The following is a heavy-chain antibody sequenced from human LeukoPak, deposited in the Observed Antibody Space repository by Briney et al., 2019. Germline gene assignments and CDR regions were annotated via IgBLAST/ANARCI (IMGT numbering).Heavy chain of an antibody. Sequence: PSETLSLTCTVSGGSMRSSSYYWGWIRQPPGKGLEWIGSMYDSGSTYYNPSLKSRVTISLDTSKNQFSLKLSSVTAADTAVYYCARAKWIAVAGTWFDYWGQGTLVTVSS. CDR3: ARAKWIAVAGTWFDY. CDR1: GGSMRSSSYY. V-gene: IGHV4-39*07. J-gene: IGHJ4*02. D-gene: IGHD6-19*01. CDR2: MYDSGST.